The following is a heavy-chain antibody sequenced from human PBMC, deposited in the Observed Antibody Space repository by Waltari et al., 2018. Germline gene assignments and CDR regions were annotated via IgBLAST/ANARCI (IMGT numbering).Heavy chain of an antibody. J-gene: IGHJ4*02. D-gene: IGHD1-26*01. CDR3: ARYSGSYTRALDS. Sequence: EVQLVESGGGLVQPGGSLRLSCVVSGFTFSDHYMGWVRQVPGKGLEWVGRIRNKANSYSTEYAASVKGRFTISRDDSRNSLNLQMNSLKTEDTAVYYCARYSGSYTRALDSWGQGTLVTVSS. CDR2: IRNKANSYST. V-gene: IGHV3-72*01. CDR1: GFTFSDHY.